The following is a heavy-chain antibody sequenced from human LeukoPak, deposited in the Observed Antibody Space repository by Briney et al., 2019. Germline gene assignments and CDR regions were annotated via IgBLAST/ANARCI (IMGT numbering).Heavy chain of an antibody. D-gene: IGHD3-22*01. CDR3: ARQGSMYYYDSSGYY. V-gene: IGHV5-51*01. J-gene: IGHJ4*02. CDR1: GYSFISYC. Sequence: GECLKISCKGSGYSFISYCIGCVRHLPGEGLVWLGFIYPGYSDTRYSPSFQGQVTISADKSISTAYLQWSSLKASDTAMYYCARQGSMYYYDSSGYYWGQGTLVTVS. CDR2: IYPGYSDT.